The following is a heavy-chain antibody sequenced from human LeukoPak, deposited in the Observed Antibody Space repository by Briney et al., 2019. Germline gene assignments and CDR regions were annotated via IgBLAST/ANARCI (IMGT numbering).Heavy chain of an antibody. CDR3: ARRYSSGWSYYYYYGMDV. Sequence: GGSLRLSCAASRFTFSSYERNGVRQAPGKGLECVSYISSSGSTIYYADSVKGRFTISRYNAKDSLYLQMNSLRAEDPAVYYCARRYSSGWSYYYYYGMDVWGQGTTVTVSS. CDR1: RFTFSSYE. D-gene: IGHD6-19*01. J-gene: IGHJ6*02. CDR2: ISSSGSTI. V-gene: IGHV3-48*03.